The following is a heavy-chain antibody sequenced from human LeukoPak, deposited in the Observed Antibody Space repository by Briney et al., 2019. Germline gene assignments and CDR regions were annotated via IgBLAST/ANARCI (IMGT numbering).Heavy chain of an antibody. CDR3: AKDLGYCSSTSCYPVFAFDY. D-gene: IGHD2-2*01. CDR1: GFTFSSYA. V-gene: IGHV3-30*04. Sequence: GGSLRLSCAASGFTFSSYAMHWVRQAPGKGLEWVAVISYDGSNKYYADSVKGRFTISRDNSKNTLYLQMNSLRAEDTAVYYCAKDLGYCSSTSCYPVFAFDYWGQGTLVTVSS. J-gene: IGHJ4*02. CDR2: ISYDGSNK.